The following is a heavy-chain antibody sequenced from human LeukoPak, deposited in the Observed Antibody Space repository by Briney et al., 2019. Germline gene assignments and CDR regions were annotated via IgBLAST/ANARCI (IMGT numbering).Heavy chain of an antibody. CDR1: GGSISSSSYY. CDR3: ARAVAASFDP. J-gene: IGHJ5*02. CDR2: IYYSGST. V-gene: IGHV4-39*07. D-gene: IGHD6-25*01. Sequence: SETLSLTCTVSGGSISSSSYYWGWIRQPPGKGLEWIGSIYYSGSTYYNPSLKSRVTISVDTSKNQFSLKLSSATAADTAVYYCARAVAASFDPWGQGTLVTVSS.